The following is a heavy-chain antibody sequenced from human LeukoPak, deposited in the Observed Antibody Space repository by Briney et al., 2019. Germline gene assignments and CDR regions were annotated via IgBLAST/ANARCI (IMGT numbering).Heavy chain of an antibody. J-gene: IGHJ4*02. CDR2: ISYDGSNK. CDR1: GFTFSDYA. V-gene: IGHV3-30-3*01. Sequence: PGGSLRLSCAASGFTFSDYAVHWVRQAPGKGLEWVPIISYDGSNKEYADSVKGRLTISRDNSKNTLYLQINSLRVEDTAVYYCARDPRWLQCFDYWGQGTLVTVSS. CDR3: ARDPRWLQCFDY. D-gene: IGHD5-24*01.